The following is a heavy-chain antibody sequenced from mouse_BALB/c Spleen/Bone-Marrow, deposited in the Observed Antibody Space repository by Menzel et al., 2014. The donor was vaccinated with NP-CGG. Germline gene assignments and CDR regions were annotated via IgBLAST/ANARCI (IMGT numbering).Heavy chain of an antibody. Sequence: DVKLQESGGGLVKPGGSLKLSCAASGFAFSSYDMSWVRQTPEKRLAWVAYISSGGGSTYYPDTVKGRFTISRDNAKNTLYLQMSSLKAEDTAMDYCARTTPYAMDYWGQGTSVTVSS. D-gene: IGHD5-5*01. CDR1: GFAFSSYD. CDR3: ARTTPYAMDY. CDR2: ISSGGGST. V-gene: IGHV5-12-1*01. J-gene: IGHJ4*01.